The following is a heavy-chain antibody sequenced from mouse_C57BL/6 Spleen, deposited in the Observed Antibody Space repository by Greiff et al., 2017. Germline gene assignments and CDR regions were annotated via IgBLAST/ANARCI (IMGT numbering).Heavy chain of an antibody. CDR3: TRAYYSNYEGNYFDY. V-gene: IGHV1-15*01. D-gene: IGHD2-5*01. CDR1: GYTFTDYE. CDR2: IDPETGGT. Sequence: VQLQQSGAELVRPGASVTLSCKASGYTFTDYEMHWVKQTPVHGLEWIGAIDPETGGTAYNQKFKGKDILTADKSSSTAYMELRSLTSEDSAVYYCTRAYYSNYEGNYFDYWGQGTTLTVSS. J-gene: IGHJ2*01.